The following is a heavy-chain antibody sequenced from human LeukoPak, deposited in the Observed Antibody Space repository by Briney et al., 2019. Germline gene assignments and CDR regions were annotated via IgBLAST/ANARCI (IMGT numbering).Heavy chain of an antibody. CDR2: IYYSGST. V-gene: IGHV4-59*12. J-gene: IGHJ4*02. Sequence: PSETLSLTCTVSGGSISSYYWSWSRQPPGKGLEWIGYIYYSGSTNYNPSLKSRVTISVDTSKNQFSLKLSSVTAADTAVYYCAGGWYGREFDYWGRGTLVTVSS. CDR3: AGGWYGREFDY. CDR1: GGSISSYY. D-gene: IGHD2-15*01.